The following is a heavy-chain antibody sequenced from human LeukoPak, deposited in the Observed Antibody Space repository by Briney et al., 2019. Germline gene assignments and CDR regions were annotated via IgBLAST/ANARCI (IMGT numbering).Heavy chain of an antibody. Sequence: PSETLSLTCTVSGGSISSGGYYWSWIRQHPGKGLEWIGYIYYSGSTYYNPSLKSRVTISVDTSKNQFSLKLSSVTAADTAVYYCARATVTNSGFVDYWGQGTLVTVS. J-gene: IGHJ4*02. CDR3: ARATVTNSGFVDY. CDR1: GGSISSGGYY. CDR2: IYYSGST. V-gene: IGHV4-31*03. D-gene: IGHD4-17*01.